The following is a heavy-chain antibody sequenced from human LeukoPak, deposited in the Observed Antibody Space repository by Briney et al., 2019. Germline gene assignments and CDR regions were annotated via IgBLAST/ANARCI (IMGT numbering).Heavy chain of an antibody. D-gene: IGHD3-10*01. J-gene: IGHJ5*02. CDR2: INPNSGGT. CDR1: GYTFTGYY. Sequence: ASVKVSCKASGYTFTGYYMHWVRQAPGQGLEWMGWINPNSGGTNYAQKFQGRVTMTRDTSISTAYMELSRLRSDDTAVYYCARVAVRGVIIIGNWFDPWGQGTLVTVSS. V-gene: IGHV1-2*02. CDR3: ARVAVRGVIIIGNWFDP.